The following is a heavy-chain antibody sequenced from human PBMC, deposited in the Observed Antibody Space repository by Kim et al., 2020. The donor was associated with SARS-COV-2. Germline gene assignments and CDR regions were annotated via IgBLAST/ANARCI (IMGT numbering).Heavy chain of an antibody. J-gene: IGHJ6*02. CDR3: ARTRGLLWFREYLWARGYYYYYGMDV. Sequence: GGSLRLSCAASGFTFSSYWMSWVRQAPGKGLEWVANIKQDGSEKYYVDSVKGRFTISRDNAKNSLYLQMNSLRAEDTAVYYCARTRGLLWFREYLWARGYYYYYGMDVWGQGTTVTVSS. D-gene: IGHD3-10*01. V-gene: IGHV3-7*01. CDR2: IKQDGSEK. CDR1: GFTFSSYW.